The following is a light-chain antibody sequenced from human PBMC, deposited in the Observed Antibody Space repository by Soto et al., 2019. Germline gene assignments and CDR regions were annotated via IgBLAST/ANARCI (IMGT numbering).Light chain of an antibody. Sequence: QSALTQPRSVSGSPGQSVTISCTGTSYDVGNYDYVSWYQQYPGKAPTLMIFDVTKRPSGVPDRFSGSKSGNTASLTISGLQTDDEADYYCASYAGSNNVVFGGGTKLTVL. CDR3: ASYAGSNNVV. J-gene: IGLJ3*02. V-gene: IGLV2-11*01. CDR2: DVT. CDR1: SYDVGNYDY.